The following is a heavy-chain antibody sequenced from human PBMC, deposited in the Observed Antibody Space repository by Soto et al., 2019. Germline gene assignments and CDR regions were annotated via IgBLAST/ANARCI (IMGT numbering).Heavy chain of an antibody. D-gene: IGHD3-9*01. CDR2: VNPNTGLT. J-gene: IGHJ5*02. CDR1: GYTFTALY. Sequence: ASVKVSCKASGYTFTALYMNWVRQAPGQGLEWMGWVNPNTGLTKYAQKFQGRVSMTRDTSINTAYMELSGLTSDDTAVYYCTTLRLDPWGQGTLATVSS. V-gene: IGHV1-2*02. CDR3: TTLRLDP.